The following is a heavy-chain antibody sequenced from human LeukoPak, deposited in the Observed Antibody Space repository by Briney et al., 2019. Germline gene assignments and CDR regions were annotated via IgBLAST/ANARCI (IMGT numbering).Heavy chain of an antibody. D-gene: IGHD7-27*01. CDR3: ARQAAWGFDY. V-gene: IGHV5-51*01. J-gene: IGHJ4*02. Sequence: RGESLKISCKGSGYSFTSYWIGWVRQMPGKGLGWMGVIYPGDSDTRYSPSLQGQVTISADKSISTAYLQWSSLKASDTAMYYCARQAAWGFDYWGQGTLVTVSS. CDR1: GYSFTSYW. CDR2: IYPGDSDT.